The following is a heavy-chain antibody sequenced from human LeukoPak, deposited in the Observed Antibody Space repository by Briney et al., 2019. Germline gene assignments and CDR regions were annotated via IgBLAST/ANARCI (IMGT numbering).Heavy chain of an antibody. CDR1: GGSISSYNYY. V-gene: IGHV4-39*01. D-gene: IGHD3-16*02. Sequence: PSETLSLTCTVSGGSISSYNYYWGWIRQPPGKGLEWIGSIYYSGSTYYNPSLKSRVTISVDTSKNQFSLRLRSVTAADTAVYYCARGKHYDYVWGSYRSNWFDPWGQGTLVTVSS. CDR3: ARGKHYDYVWGSYRSNWFDP. CDR2: IYYSGST. J-gene: IGHJ5*02.